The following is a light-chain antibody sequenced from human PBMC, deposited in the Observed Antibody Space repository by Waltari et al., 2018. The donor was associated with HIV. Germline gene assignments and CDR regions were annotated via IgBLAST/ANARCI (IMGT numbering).Light chain of an antibody. CDR1: SSDVGGTNY. CDR2: DVS. CDR3: CSYAGSYTYV. Sequence: QSALMPPRSVSGSPGQSATISCTGTSSDVGGTNYDSCYQQHPGKAPPLLIYDVSKRPSGVPDRFSGSKSGNTASLTISGLQAEDEADYYCCSYAGSYTYVFGTGTKVTVL. J-gene: IGLJ1*01. V-gene: IGLV2-11*01.